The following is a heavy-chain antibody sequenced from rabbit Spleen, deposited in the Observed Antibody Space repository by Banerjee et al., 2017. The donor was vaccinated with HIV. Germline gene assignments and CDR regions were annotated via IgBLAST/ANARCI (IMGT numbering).Heavy chain of an antibody. CDR2: IYAGSSGST. V-gene: IGHV1S45*01. D-gene: IGHD6-1*01. CDR1: GFTLSSSYW. J-gene: IGHJ4*01. Sequence: EESGGGLVQPEGSLTLTCTASGFTLSSSYWICWVRQAPGKGLEWIGCIYAGSSGSTWYASWAKGRFTISKTPSTTVTLQMTSLTAADTATYFCARDLVNVVGWNFGLWGPGTLVTVS. CDR3: ARDLVNVVGWNFGL.